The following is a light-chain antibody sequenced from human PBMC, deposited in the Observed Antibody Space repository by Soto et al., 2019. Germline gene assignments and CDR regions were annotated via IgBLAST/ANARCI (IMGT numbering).Light chain of an antibody. Sequence: EILLTRSPTTLPLSPGQTATLSCAASQSVRTYLDWYQQKPGQAPRLLIYDASNRDTGIPARFSGSGSGTEFTLTISSLQSEDFALYYCQQYNNWPITFGQGTRLENK. V-gene: IGKV3-11*01. CDR3: QQYNNWPIT. J-gene: IGKJ5*01. CDR2: DAS. CDR1: QSVRTY.